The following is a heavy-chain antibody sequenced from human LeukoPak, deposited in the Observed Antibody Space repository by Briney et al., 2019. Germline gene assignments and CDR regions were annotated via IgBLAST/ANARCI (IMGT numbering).Heavy chain of an antibody. V-gene: IGHV3-23*01. CDR3: AKHLNATKSSDY. Sequence: GGSLRLSCAASGFTFRVYAMTWVRQAPGKGLEWVSGISVSGSSTFYADSVKGRFTISRDNSENTLYLQMHSLRAEDTAVYYCAKHLNATKSSDYWGQGALVTVSS. D-gene: IGHD1-1*01. CDR1: GFTFRVYA. J-gene: IGHJ4*02. CDR2: ISVSGSST.